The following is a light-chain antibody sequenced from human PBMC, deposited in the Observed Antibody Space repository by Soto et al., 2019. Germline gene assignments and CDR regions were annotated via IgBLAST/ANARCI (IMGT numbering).Light chain of an antibody. V-gene: IGKV3-20*01. CDR3: QQYGSSYPWT. J-gene: IGKJ1*01. CDR2: GAS. Sequence: EIVFTPSPGTLSFSPGERATLSCRAIQSVSSNYLAWYQQKPGQAPRLLIYGASSRATGIPDRFSGSGSGTDFTLTIRRLEPEDFAVYYCQQYGSSYPWTFGQGTKVDIK. CDR1: QSVSSNY.